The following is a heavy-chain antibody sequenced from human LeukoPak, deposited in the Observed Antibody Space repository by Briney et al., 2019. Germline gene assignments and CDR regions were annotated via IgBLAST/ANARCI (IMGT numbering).Heavy chain of an antibody. D-gene: IGHD6-19*01. V-gene: IGHV3-23*01. Sequence: PGGSLRLSCAASGFTFSSYAMSWVRQAPGKGLEWVSAISGSGGSTYYADSVKGRFTISRDNSKNTLYLQMNSLRAEDTAVYYCAKDIRSGWYSALFDYWGQGTLVTVSS. J-gene: IGHJ4*02. CDR2: ISGSGGST. CDR1: GFTFSSYA. CDR3: AKDIRSGWYSALFDY.